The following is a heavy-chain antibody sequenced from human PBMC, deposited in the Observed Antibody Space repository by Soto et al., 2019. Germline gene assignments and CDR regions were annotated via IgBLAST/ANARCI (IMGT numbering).Heavy chain of an antibody. CDR1: GGTFSSYA. V-gene: IGHV1-69*13. Sequence: SVKVSCKASGGTFSSYAISWVRQAPGQGLEWMGGIIPIFGTANYAQKFQGRVTITADESTSTAYMELSSLRSEDTAVYYCARDQSTIFGVLIEYYYYGMDVWGQGTTVTVS. D-gene: IGHD3-3*01. CDR3: ARDQSTIFGVLIEYYYYGMDV. J-gene: IGHJ6*02. CDR2: IIPIFGTA.